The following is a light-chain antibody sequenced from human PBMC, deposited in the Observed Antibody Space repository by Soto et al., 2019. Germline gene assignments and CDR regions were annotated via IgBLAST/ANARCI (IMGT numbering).Light chain of an antibody. J-gene: IGKJ5*01. V-gene: IGKV3D-15*01. Sequence: MMMTQSPATLSVSPGERVTLSCRTSHSVNSHVAWYQQKPGQAPRLLLYDTSNRATGIPARFSGSGSGTEFTLTISSLQSEDFAVYYCQQYNNWPPITFGQGTRLEIK. CDR1: HSVNSH. CDR2: DTS. CDR3: QQYNNWPPIT.